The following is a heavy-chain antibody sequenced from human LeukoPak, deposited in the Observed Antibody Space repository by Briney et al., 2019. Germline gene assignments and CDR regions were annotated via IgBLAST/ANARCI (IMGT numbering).Heavy chain of an antibody. D-gene: IGHD1-1*01. CDR2: INHSGST. J-gene: IGHJ4*02. CDR1: GGSFSGYY. CDR3: ARVVLQLERYFDY. Sequence: PSETLSLTCAVYGGSFSGYYWSWIRQPPGKGLEWIGEINHSGSTNYNPSLKSRVTISVDTSKNQFSLKLSSVTAADTAVYYCARVVLQLERYFDYWGQGTLVTVSS. V-gene: IGHV4-34*01.